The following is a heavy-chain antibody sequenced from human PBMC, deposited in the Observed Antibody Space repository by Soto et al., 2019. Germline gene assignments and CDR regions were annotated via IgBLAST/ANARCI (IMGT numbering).Heavy chain of an antibody. J-gene: IGHJ4*02. Sequence: SETLSLTCTVSGGSISSGDYYWSWIRQPPGKGLELIGYIYYSGSTYYNPSLKSRVTISVDTSKNQFSLKLSSVTAADTATYYCARIWYYDSSGYPGVFDYWGQGTLVTVSS. CDR3: ARIWYYDSSGYPGVFDY. CDR1: GGSISSGDYY. D-gene: IGHD3-22*01. V-gene: IGHV4-30-4*01. CDR2: IYYSGST.